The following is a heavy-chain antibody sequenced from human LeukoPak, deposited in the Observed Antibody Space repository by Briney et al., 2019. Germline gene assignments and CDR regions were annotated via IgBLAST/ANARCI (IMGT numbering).Heavy chain of an antibody. CDR2: ISYDGSNK. CDR3: ARERYTYHDYGDSGAFDP. Sequence: GGSLRLSCAASGFTFSSYAMHWVRQAPGKGLEWVAVISYDGSNKYYADSVKGRFTISRDNSKNTLYLQMNSLRAEDTAVYYCARERYTYHDYGDSGAFDPGGQGTLVTVSS. J-gene: IGHJ5*02. CDR1: GFTFSSYA. D-gene: IGHD4-17*01. V-gene: IGHV3-30-3*01.